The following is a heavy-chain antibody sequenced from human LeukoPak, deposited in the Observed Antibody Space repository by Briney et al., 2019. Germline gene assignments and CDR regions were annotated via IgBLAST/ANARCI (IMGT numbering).Heavy chain of an antibody. CDR1: GFTFSDYY. CDR3: AREHLGDTESPVLDAFDI. CDR2: ISSSGSTI. D-gene: IGHD3-16*01. J-gene: IGHJ3*02. Sequence: ESGGGLVKPGGSLRLSCAASGFTFSDYYMSWIRQAPGKGLEWVSYISSSGSTIYYADSVKGRFTISRDNAKNSLYLQMNSLRAEDTVVYYCAREHLGDTESPVLDAFDIWGQGTMVTVSS. V-gene: IGHV3-11*04.